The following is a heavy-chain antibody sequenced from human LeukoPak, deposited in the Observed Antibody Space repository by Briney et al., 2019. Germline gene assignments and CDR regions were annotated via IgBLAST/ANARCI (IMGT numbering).Heavy chain of an antibody. J-gene: IGHJ4*02. CDR2: IYYTGST. V-gene: IGHV4-59*11. CDR1: GVSISSHY. Sequence: SETLSLTCTVSGVSISSHYWSWIRQSPGKRLEWIGNIYYTGSTNYNPSLQSRVAISIDTSKNQFSLTLNSVTAADAAVYYCASAGNLHYFDFWGQGPLVTVSS. CDR3: ASAGNLHYFDF.